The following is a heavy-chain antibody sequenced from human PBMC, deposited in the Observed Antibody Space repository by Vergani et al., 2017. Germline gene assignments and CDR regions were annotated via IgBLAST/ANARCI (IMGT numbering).Heavy chain of an antibody. CDR1: GGSISSYY. CDR3: ARLGIHAFDI. Sequence: QVQLQESGPGLVKPSETLSLTCTVSGGSISSYYWSWIRQPPGKGLEWIGYIYYSGSTYYNPSLKSRVTISVDTSKNQFSLKRSSVTAADTAVYYCARLGIHAFDIWGQGRMVTVSS. J-gene: IGHJ3*02. CDR2: IYYSGST. D-gene: IGHD7-27*01. V-gene: IGHV4-59*12.